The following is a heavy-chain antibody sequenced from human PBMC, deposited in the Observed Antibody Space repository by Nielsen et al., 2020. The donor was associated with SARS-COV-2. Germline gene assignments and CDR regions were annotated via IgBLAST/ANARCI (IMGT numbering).Heavy chain of an antibody. V-gene: IGHV3-33*06. Sequence: GESLKISCAASGFTFSSYGMHWVRQAPGKGLEWVAVIWYDGSNKYYADSVKGRFTIYRDNCKNSLYLQMNSLRAEDTAVYYCAKAPFPSSSWYPGWFDPWGQGTLVTVSS. CDR3: AKAPFPSSSWYPGWFDP. J-gene: IGHJ5*02. CDR2: IWYDGSNK. D-gene: IGHD6-13*01. CDR1: GFTFSSYG.